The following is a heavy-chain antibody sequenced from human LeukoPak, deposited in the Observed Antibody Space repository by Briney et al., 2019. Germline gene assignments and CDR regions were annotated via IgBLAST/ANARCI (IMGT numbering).Heavy chain of an antibody. CDR2: VHPSEGT. D-gene: IGHD6-6*01. CDR3: ARGGRGAARLRGYYFDY. Sequence: SETLSLTCAVSGGSVSHSNWWTWVRQSPGKGLEWIGEVHPSEGTNYNPSLKSRVTISLDKSKNQFSLKLSSVTAADTAVYYCARGGRGAARLRGYYFDYWGQGTLVTVSS. CDR1: GGSVSHSNW. V-gene: IGHV4-4*02. J-gene: IGHJ4*02.